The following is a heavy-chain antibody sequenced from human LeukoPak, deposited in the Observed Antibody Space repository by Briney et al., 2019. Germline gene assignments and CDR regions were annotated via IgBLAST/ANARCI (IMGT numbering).Heavy chain of an antibody. Sequence: PSETLSLTCTVSGGSISSYFWTWIRQPPGRGLEWIGFISYTGYTNYNPSLKSRVTISLDTSKNQFSLTLTSVTAADTAVYYCAREGRGEDITMVRGVIAPFDYWGQGTLVTVSS. J-gene: IGHJ4*02. V-gene: IGHV4-59*01. D-gene: IGHD3-10*01. CDR3: AREGRGEDITMVRGVIAPFDY. CDR1: GGSISSYF. CDR2: ISYTGYT.